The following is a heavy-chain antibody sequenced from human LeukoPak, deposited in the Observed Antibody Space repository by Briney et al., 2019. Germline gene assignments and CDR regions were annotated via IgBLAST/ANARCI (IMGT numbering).Heavy chain of an antibody. CDR3: ARATGYSSSWYSARDAFDI. V-gene: IGHV3-64*01. CDR1: GFTFSSYA. CDR2: ISSNGGST. J-gene: IGHJ3*02. Sequence: VQPGGSLRLSCAASGFTFSSYAMHWVRQAPGKGLEYVSAISSNGGSTYYANSVKGRFTISRDNSKNTLYLQMGSLRAEDMAVYYCARATGYSSSWYSARDAFDIWGQGTMVTVSS. D-gene: IGHD6-13*01.